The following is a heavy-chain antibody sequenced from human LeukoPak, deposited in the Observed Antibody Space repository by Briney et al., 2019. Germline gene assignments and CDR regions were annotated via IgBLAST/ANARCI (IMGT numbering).Heavy chain of an antibody. CDR2: IYYSGST. Sequence: SETLSLTCAVSGGSISSSNWWSWIRQPPGKGLEWIGSIYYSGSTYYNPSLKSRVTISVDTSKNQFSLKLSSVTAADTAVYYCARGDFYYDSSGNGFDPWGQGTLVTVSS. V-gene: IGHV4-4*02. CDR1: GGSISSSNW. D-gene: IGHD3-22*01. J-gene: IGHJ5*02. CDR3: ARGDFYYDSSGNGFDP.